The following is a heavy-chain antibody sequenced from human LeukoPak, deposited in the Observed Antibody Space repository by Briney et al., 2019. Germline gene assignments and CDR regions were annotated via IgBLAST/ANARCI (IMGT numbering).Heavy chain of an antibody. CDR2: MNPNSDNT. V-gene: IGHV1-8*01. CDR1: GNSFTNYD. Sequence: ASVKVSCKASGNSFTNYDINWVRQATGQGLEWMGWMNPNSDNTIYAQKFQGRVTMTSDTSITTAYMELSSLRSEDTAVYYCARGNGYVEGAAAGTTVMDLWGQGTTVTVSS. J-gene: IGHJ6*02. D-gene: IGHD6-13*01. CDR3: ARGNGYVEGAAAGTTVMDL.